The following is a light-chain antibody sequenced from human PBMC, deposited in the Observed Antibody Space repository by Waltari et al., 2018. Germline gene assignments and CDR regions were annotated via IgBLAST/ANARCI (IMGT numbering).Light chain of an antibody. Sequence: SYILTPPPSVSLAPGQTARIPCGGNTLGTTTVHWYQQKPGQAPVLVVSDESDRPSGIRERFSDSNSGNTATLTISRVEAGDEADYYCQVWDSSSDHRVFGGGTTLTVL. J-gene: IGLJ3*02. CDR1: TLGTTT. CDR2: DES. CDR3: QVWDSSSDHRV. V-gene: IGLV3-21*02.